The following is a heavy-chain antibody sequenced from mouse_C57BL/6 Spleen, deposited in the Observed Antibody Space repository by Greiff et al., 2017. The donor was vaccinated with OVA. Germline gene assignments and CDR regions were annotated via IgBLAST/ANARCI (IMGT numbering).Heavy chain of an antibody. J-gene: IGHJ3*01. CDR1: GYAFSSSW. CDR2: IYPGDGDT. Sequence: VQGVESGPELVKPGASVKISCKASGYAFSSSWMNWVKQRPGKGLEWIGRIYPGDGDTNYNGKFKGKATLTADKSSSTAYMQLSSLTSEDSAVYFCAPNWDEAYWGQGTLVTVSA. CDR3: APNWDEAY. V-gene: IGHV1-82*01. D-gene: IGHD4-1*01.